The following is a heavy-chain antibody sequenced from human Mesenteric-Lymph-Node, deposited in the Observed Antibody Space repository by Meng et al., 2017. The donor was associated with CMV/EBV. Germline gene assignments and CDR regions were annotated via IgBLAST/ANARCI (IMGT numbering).Heavy chain of an antibody. CDR1: GYSISSGYY. CDR2: IYHSGST. CDR3: ATRPITAAPL. J-gene: IGHJ4*02. Sequence: SETLSLTCTVSGYSISSGYYWGWIRQPPGKGLEWTGSIYHSGSTYYNPSLKSRVTISVDTSKNQFSLKLSSVTAADTAVYYCATRPITAAPLWGQGTLVTVSS. D-gene: IGHD6-13*01. V-gene: IGHV4-38-2*02.